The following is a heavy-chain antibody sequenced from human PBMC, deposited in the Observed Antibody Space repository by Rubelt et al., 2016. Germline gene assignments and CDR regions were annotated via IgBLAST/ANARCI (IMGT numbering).Heavy chain of an antibody. CDR3: ACAVPYYYYGMDV. CDR2: INHSGST. Sequence: QVQLQQWGAGLLKPSETLSLTCAVYGGSFSGYYWSWIRQPPGKGLEWIGEINHSGSTNYNPSLKSGVTISVGTSKNQFSVKLRSVSAADTGVYYCACAVPYYYYGMDVWGQGTTVTVSS. V-gene: IGHV4-34*01. CDR1: GGSFSGYY. D-gene: IGHD2-2*01. J-gene: IGHJ6*02.